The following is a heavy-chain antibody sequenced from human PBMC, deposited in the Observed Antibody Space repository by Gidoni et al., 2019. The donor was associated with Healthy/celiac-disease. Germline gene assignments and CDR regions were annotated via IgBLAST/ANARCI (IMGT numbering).Heavy chain of an antibody. Sequence: QVQLQESGPGLVKPSGTLSLTCAVSGGSISSSHWWSWVRPPPGKGLEWIGEIYHSGSTNYNPSLKSRVTISVDKSKNQFSLKLSSVTAADTAVYYCARKAIVVVPAAMVNWFDPCGQGTLVTVSS. D-gene: IGHD2-2*01. CDR1: GGSISSSHW. CDR2: IYHSGST. V-gene: IGHV4-4*02. J-gene: IGHJ5*02. CDR3: ARKAIVVVPAAMVNWFDP.